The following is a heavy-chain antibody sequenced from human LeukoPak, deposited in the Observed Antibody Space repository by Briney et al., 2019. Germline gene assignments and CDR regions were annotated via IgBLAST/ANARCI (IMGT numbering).Heavy chain of an antibody. D-gene: IGHD6-13*01. CDR1: GFTFSSYA. CDR3: AREGYSSSWYYFDY. Sequence: GGSLRLSCAASGFTFSSYAMHWVRQAPGKGLEYVSAISSNGGSTYYANSVKGRFTISRDNSKNTLYLQMGSLRAEDMAVYYCAREGYSSSWYYFDYWGQGTLVAVSS. CDR2: ISSNGGST. J-gene: IGHJ4*02. V-gene: IGHV3-64*01.